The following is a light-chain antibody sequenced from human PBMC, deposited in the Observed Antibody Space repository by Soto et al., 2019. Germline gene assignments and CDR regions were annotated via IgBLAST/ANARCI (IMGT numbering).Light chain of an antibody. CDR2: GAS. CDR3: QQYNDWPRT. J-gene: IGKJ1*01. V-gene: IGKV3-15*01. CDR1: QSVGSS. Sequence: ERVMTQSPATLSVSPGERATLSCRASQSVGSSLAWYQQKPGQGPRLLIYGASTRATGIPARFSGSGSGTEFTLTISSLQSEDLAFYFCQQYNDWPRTFGRGTKVEIK.